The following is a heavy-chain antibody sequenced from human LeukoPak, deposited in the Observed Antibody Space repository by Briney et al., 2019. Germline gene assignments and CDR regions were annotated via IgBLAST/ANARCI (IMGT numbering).Heavy chain of an antibody. V-gene: IGHV3-30*03. CDR3: SGAYFDY. J-gene: IGHJ4*02. CDR2: ISYDGSNK. CDR1: GFTFSSYG. D-gene: IGHD7-27*01. Sequence: GGSLRLSCAASGFTFSSYGMHWVRQAPGKGLEWVAVISYDGSNKYYADSVKGRFTISRDNSKSTLFLQMNSLRAEDTAVYYCSGAYFDYWGQGTLVTVSS.